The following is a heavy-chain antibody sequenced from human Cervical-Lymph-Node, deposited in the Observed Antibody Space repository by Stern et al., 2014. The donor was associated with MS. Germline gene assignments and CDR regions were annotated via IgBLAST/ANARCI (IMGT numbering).Heavy chain of an antibody. V-gene: IGHV4-61*02. Sequence: VQLVESGPGLVKPSQTLSLTCTVSGDSISSGDYYWNWIRQPAGKGLEWIGRIYTNGRTDYNPSLKSRITISLDTSHNQLSLKLASLTAADTAVYYCARGVGYCSSTSCYADFKHWGQGTLVTVSS. J-gene: IGHJ1*01. CDR3: ARGVGYCSSTSCYADFKH. D-gene: IGHD2-2*01. CDR1: GDSISSGDYY. CDR2: IYTNGRT.